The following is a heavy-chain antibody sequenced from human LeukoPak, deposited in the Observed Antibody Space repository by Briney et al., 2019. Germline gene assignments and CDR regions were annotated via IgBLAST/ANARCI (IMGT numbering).Heavy chain of an antibody. V-gene: IGHV4-39*07. J-gene: IGHJ3*02. CDR3: ARWNSGYLLDAFDI. Sequence: PSETLSLTCTVSGGSISSSSYYWGWIRQPPGKGLEWIGSIYYSGSTYYNPSLKSRVTISVDTSKNQFSLKLSSVTAADTAVYYCARWNSGYLLDAFDIWGQGTMVTVSS. CDR1: GGSISSSSYY. CDR2: IYYSGST. D-gene: IGHD3-22*01.